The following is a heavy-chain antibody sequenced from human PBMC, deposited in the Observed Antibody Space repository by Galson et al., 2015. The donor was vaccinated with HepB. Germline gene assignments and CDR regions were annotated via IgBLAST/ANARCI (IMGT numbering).Heavy chain of an antibody. D-gene: IGHD6-6*01. J-gene: IGHJ4*02. CDR1: GFTFSTYS. CDR3: ARDRGIARPNGIAY. V-gene: IGHV3-48*02. CDR2: ISSSSSTI. Sequence: SLRLSCAASGFTFSTYSMSWVRQAPGKGLEWISYISSSSSTIYYADSVKGRFTISRDNAKNSLYLQMKSLRDEDTAVYYCARDRGIARPNGIAYWGQGTLVTVSS.